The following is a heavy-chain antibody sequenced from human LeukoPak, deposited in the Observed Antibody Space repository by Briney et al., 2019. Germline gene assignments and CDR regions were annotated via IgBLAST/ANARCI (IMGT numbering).Heavy chain of an antibody. D-gene: IGHD6-13*01. V-gene: IGHV4-4*07. Sequence: PSETLSFTCTGYGGSISSYYWSWIRQPAGMGLKWFGRIYTSGRTNYNPSLNSRATMSVEPSKTQFTLELSAVTAAETAVYYCARDPVAAAGNDAFDIWGQGTMVTVSS. CDR1: GGSISSYY. J-gene: IGHJ3*02. CDR2: IYTSGRT. CDR3: ARDPVAAAGNDAFDI.